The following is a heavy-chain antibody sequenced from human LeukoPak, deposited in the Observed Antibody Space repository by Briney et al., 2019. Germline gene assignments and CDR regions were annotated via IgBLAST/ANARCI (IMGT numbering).Heavy chain of an antibody. CDR2: IYYSGST. CDR1: GGSISSSSYY. V-gene: IGHV4-39*07. Sequence: SETLSLTCTVSGGSISSSSYYWGWIRQPPGKGLEWIGSIYYSGSTYYNPSLKSRVTISVDTSKNQFSLKLSSVTAADTAVYYCARGRAGSSGWYWRNWFDPWGQGTLVTVSS. J-gene: IGHJ5*02. CDR3: ARGRAGSSGWYWRNWFDP. D-gene: IGHD6-19*01.